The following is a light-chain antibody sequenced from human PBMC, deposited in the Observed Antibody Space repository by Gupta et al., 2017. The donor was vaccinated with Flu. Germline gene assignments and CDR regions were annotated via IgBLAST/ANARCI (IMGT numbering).Light chain of an antibody. Sequence: SSLLPQPPPVYVSPGQTASITCSGDKLGDKYACWYQQKPAQSPVLVIYQDSKRTSEIPDRFSASNSGNTATLTIGGTQATDEDDYYCQACDSSTRVFGTGTKVTVL. CDR2: QDS. CDR3: QACDSSTRV. V-gene: IGLV3-1*01. CDR1: KLGDKY. J-gene: IGLJ1*01.